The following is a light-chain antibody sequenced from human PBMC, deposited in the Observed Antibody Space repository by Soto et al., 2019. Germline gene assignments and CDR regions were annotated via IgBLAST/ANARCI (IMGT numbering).Light chain of an antibody. CDR3: QQYNDFQYT. CDR1: QSIGSW. V-gene: IGKV1-5*03. CDR2: KAT. Sequence: DIQMTQSPSTLSASVGDGVTITCRASQSIGSWLAWYQQKQGKAPKLLIYKATNLQSGVPSRFSGSGSGTDFILTISSLQPVDSATYFCQQYNDFQYTFGPGTKLEI. J-gene: IGKJ2*01.